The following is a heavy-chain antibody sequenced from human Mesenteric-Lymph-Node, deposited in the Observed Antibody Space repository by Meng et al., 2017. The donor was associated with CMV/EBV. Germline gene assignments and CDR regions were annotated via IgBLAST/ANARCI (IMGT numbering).Heavy chain of an antibody. J-gene: IGHJ5*02. V-gene: IGHV4-34*08. CDR3: AGTVYPVAYLNFFDP. Sequence: ESLKISCAASGFTFSSYTMNWVRQSPGKGLEWIGEINHSGSTNCNPSLKSRVTISVDTSKNQFSLKLSSVTAADTAVYYCAGTVYPVAYLNFFDPWGQGTLVTVSS. CDR1: GFTFSSYT. CDR2: INHSGST. D-gene: IGHD1-14*01.